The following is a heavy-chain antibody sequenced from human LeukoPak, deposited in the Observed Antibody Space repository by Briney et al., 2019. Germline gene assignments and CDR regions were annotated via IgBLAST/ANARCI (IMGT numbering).Heavy chain of an antibody. CDR2: MSYNGRNK. J-gene: IGHJ4*02. CDR1: GFTFDSYG. D-gene: IGHD3-16*01. V-gene: IGHV3-30*18. Sequence: PGRSLRLSSAASGFTFDSYGMHWVRQGPGKGQERVAFMSYNGRNKYYGDSVKGRFTISRDTSKNALYLQMDRLRAEDTAVYYCANGPMITFGGLTEREFDYWGQGTLVTVSS. CDR3: ANGPMITFGGLTEREFDY.